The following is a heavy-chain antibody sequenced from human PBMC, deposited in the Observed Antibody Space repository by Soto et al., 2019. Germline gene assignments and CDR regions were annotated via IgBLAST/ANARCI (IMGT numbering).Heavy chain of an antibody. J-gene: IGHJ4*02. CDR2: IYQSVSV. V-gene: IGHV4-34*01. CDR3: ARHGGYYFDY. CDR1: SGSFSGYY. Sequence: PSETLSLPCAVYSGSFSGYYWSWIRQTPGKGLEWIGEIYQSVSVSYNPSLESRVTISGDWSKNQFSLKLSSVTAADTAVYYCARHGGYYFDYWGQGTLVTVSS. D-gene: IGHD2-21*01.